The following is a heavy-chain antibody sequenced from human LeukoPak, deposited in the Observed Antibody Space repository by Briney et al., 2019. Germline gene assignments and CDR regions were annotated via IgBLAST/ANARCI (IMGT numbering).Heavy chain of an antibody. D-gene: IGHD6-19*01. Sequence: SETLSLTCAVYGGSFSGYYWSWIRQPPGKGLEWIGEINHSGSTNYNPSLKSRVTISVDTSKNQFSLKLSSVTAADTAVYYCARGREKQWPYYFDYWGQGTLVTVSS. J-gene: IGHJ4*02. CDR3: ARGREKQWPYYFDY. CDR2: INHSGST. V-gene: IGHV4-34*01. CDR1: GGSFSGYY.